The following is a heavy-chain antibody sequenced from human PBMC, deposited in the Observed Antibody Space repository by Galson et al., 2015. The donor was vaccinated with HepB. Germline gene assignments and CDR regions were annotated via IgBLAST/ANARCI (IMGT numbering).Heavy chain of an antibody. CDR3: ARANGIAVAGYQDYYYYGMDV. CDR1: GFTFSSYS. Sequence: SLRLSCAASGFTFSSYSMNWVRQAPGKGLEWVSSISSSSSYIYYADSVKGRFTISRDNAKNSLYLQMNSLRAEDTAVYYCARANGIAVAGYQDYYYYGMDVWGQGTTVTVSS. J-gene: IGHJ6*02. V-gene: IGHV3-21*01. CDR2: ISSSSSYI. D-gene: IGHD6-19*01.